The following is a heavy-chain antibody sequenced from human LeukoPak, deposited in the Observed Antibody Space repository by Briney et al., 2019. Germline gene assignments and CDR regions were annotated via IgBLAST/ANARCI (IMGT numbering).Heavy chain of an antibody. CDR1: EYNFASYW. D-gene: IGHD3-22*01. CDR2: IYPDDSDT. V-gene: IGHV5-51*01. Sequence: GESLTISCEGSEYNFASYWIGWVRQMPGKGLEWMGIIYPDDSDTRYSPSFEGQVIISADKSISTAYLQWSSLKASDTAMYYCASAFDSSGSPFDYWGQGTLVTVSS. J-gene: IGHJ4*02. CDR3: ASAFDSSGSPFDY.